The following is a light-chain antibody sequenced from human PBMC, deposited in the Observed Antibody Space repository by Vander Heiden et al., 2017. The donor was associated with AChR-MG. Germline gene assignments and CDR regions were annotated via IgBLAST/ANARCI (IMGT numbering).Light chain of an antibody. Sequence: DLVMTPSPDSLAVSLGARATINCKSSQNILYSSNNKNYLAWYQQKPGQPPKLLIYWASTRESGVPDRFSGSGSGTDFTLTISSVQAEDVAVYYCQQDSGGSYPFGQGTKLEIK. V-gene: IGKV4-1*01. CDR2: WAS. CDR1: QNILYSSNNKNY. CDR3: QQDSGGSYP. J-gene: IGKJ2*01.